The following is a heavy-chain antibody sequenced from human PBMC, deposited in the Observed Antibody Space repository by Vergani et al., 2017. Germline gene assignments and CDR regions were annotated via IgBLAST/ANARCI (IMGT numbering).Heavy chain of an antibody. CDR1: GGSISSGNYY. CDR3: ARGGADYYDSSGWYY. J-gene: IGHJ4*02. D-gene: IGHD3-22*01. V-gene: IGHV4-61*02. Sequence: QVQLQESGPELVKPSQTLSLTCTVSGGSISSGNYYWSWIRQPAGKGLEWIGRIYTSGSTNYNPSLKSRVTISVDTSKNQFSLKLSSVTAADTGVYYCARGGADYYDSSGWYYWGQGTLVTVSS. CDR2: IYTSGST.